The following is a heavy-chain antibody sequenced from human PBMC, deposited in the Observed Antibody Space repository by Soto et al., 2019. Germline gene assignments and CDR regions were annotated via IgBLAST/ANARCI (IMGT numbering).Heavy chain of an antibody. D-gene: IGHD3-10*01. J-gene: IGHJ4*02. V-gene: IGHV3-23*01. CDR1: GFTFSSYA. CDR2: ISGSGGST. CDR3: AKILSPQPPFDFDY. Sequence: EVQLLESGGGLVQPGGSLRLSCAASGFTFSSYAMSWVRQAPGKGLEWVSAISGSGGSTYYADSVKGRFPISRDNSKNRRYMQMNSLRAEDTAVYYCAKILSPQPPFDFDYWGQGTLVTVSS.